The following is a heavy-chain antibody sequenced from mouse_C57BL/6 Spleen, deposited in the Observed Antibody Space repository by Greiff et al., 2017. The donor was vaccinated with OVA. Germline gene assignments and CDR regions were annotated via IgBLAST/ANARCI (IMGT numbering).Heavy chain of an antibody. CDR1: GFNFKDYY. CDR2: IDPEDGDT. CDR3: TTDYYGRYFDV. Sequence: VQLQQSGAELVRPGASVKLSCTASGFNFKDYYMHWVKQRPEQGLEWIGRIDPEDGDTEYAPKFQGKATMTADTSSNTAYLQLSSLTSEDTAVYYCTTDYYGRYFDVWGTGTTVTVSS. V-gene: IGHV14-1*01. D-gene: IGHD1-1*01. J-gene: IGHJ1*03.